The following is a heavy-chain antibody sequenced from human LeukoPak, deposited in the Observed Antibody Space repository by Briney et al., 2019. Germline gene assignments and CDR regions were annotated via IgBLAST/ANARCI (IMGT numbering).Heavy chain of an antibody. Sequence: GSLRLSCAASGFTFSSYAISWVRQAPGKGLEWIGEINHSGSTNYNPSLKSRVTISVDTSKNQFSLKLSSVTAADTAVYYCARYSRLVSIDYWGQGTLVTVSS. CDR1: GFTFSSYA. CDR2: INHSGST. J-gene: IGHJ4*02. D-gene: IGHD2-21*01. V-gene: IGHV4-34*01. CDR3: ARYSRLVSIDY.